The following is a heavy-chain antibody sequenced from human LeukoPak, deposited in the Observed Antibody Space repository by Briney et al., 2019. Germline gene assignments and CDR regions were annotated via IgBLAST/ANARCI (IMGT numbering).Heavy chain of an antibody. CDR3: AREDYYDSGSNDY. D-gene: IGHD3-22*01. Sequence: GASVKVSCKASGYTFTSYGISWVRQAPGQGLEWMGWISAYNGNTNYAQKLQGRVTMTRNTSISTAYMELSSLRSEDTAVYYCAREDYYDSGSNDYWGQGTLVTVSS. CDR1: GYTFTSYG. CDR2: ISAYNGNT. V-gene: IGHV1-18*01. J-gene: IGHJ4*02.